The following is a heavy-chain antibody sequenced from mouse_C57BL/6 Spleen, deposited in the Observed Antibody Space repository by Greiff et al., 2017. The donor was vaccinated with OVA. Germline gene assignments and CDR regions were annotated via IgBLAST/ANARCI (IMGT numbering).Heavy chain of an antibody. CDR2: IDPSDSYT. CDR1: GYTFTSYW. J-gene: IGHJ2*01. D-gene: IGHD2-3*01. Sequence: QVQLQQPGAELVKPGASVKPSCKASGYTFTSYWMQWVKQRPGQGLEWIGEIDPSDSYTNYNQKFKGKATLTVDTSSSTAYMQLSSLTSEDSAVYYCARSDGCFDYWGQGTTLTVSS. V-gene: IGHV1-50*01. CDR3: ARSDGCFDY.